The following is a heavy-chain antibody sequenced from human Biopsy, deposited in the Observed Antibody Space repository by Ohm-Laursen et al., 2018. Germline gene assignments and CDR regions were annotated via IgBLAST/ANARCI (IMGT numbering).Heavy chain of an antibody. CDR3: VRGVDYYDPYHYYALDV. D-gene: IGHD3-22*01. CDR1: GESFNGYY. V-gene: IGHV4-34*01. Sequence: SDTLSLTCAVSGESFNGYYWSWIRQTPGKGLEWIGEINHSGRTNYNPSLKSRVTISVDTFKNQFSLKVRSVTAAGTAVYYCVRGVDYYDPYHYYALDVWGQGTTVTVSS. J-gene: IGHJ6*02. CDR2: INHSGRT.